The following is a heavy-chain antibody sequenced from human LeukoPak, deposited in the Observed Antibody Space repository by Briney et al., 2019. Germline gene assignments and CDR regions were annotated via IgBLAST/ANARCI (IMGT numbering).Heavy chain of an antibody. CDR2: ISSSSSYI. Sequence: GGSLRLSCATSGFTFSSYAMSWVRQAPGRGLEWISSISSSSSYIYYADSMKGRFTISRDNAQNSLYLQMNSLRAEDTAVYYCARGSGATYSSSWYLDYWGQGTLVTVSS. CDR3: ARGSGATYSSSWYLDY. D-gene: IGHD6-13*01. V-gene: IGHV3-21*01. J-gene: IGHJ4*02. CDR1: GFTFSSYA.